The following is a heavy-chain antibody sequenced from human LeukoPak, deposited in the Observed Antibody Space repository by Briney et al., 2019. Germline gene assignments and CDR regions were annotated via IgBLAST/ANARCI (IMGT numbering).Heavy chain of an antibody. V-gene: IGHV1-69*05. CDR3: ARDFTEGITIFGVVYNWFDP. D-gene: IGHD3-3*01. CDR1: GGTFSSYA. J-gene: IGHJ5*02. CDR2: IIPIFGTA. Sequence: SVKVSCKASGGTFSSYAISWVRQAPGQGLEWMGGIIPIFGTANYAQKFQGRVTITTDESTSTAYMELSSLRSEDTAVYYCARDFTEGITIFGVVYNWFDPWGQGTLVTVSS.